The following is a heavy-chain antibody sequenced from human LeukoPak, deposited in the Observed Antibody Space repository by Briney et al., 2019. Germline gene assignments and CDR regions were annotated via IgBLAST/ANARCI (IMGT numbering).Heavy chain of an antibody. CDR2: ISGSGGST. D-gene: IGHD6-19*01. V-gene: IGHV3-23*01. Sequence: PGGSLRLSCAAWGFTFSSYAMSRVRQAPGKGLEWVSAISGSGGSTYYADSVKGRFTISRDNSKNTLYLQMNSLRAEDTAVYYCAKDRRGQWQWLVRDWGQGTLVTVSS. CDR1: GFTFSSYA. J-gene: IGHJ4*02. CDR3: AKDRRGQWQWLVRD.